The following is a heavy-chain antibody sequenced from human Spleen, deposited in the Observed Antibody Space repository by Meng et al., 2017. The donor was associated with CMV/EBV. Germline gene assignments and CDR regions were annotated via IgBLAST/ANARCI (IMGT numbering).Heavy chain of an antibody. CDR3: VTYYADIVLGPFDI. CDR2: IKQDGSEK. Sequence: GGSLRLSCGVSGFTFRSYWMSWVRQTPGKGLEWVANIKQDGSEKHYVDSVKGRFTISRDNPKNSVYLQMNSLRAEDTAIYYCVTYYADIVLGPFDIWGQGTVVTVSS. J-gene: IGHJ3*02. D-gene: IGHD2-8*02. V-gene: IGHV3-7*01. CDR1: GFTFRSYW.